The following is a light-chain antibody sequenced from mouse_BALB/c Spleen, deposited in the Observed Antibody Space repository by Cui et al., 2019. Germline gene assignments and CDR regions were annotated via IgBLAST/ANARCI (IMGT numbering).Light chain of an antibody. CDR1: SSVSY. Sequence: QIVLTQSPAIMSASPVEKVTMTCSASSSVSYMYWYQQKPGSSPRLLIYDTSNLASGVPVRFSGSGSGTSYSLTISRMEAEDAATYYCQQWSSYRTFGGGTKLEIK. J-gene: IGKJ1*01. CDR2: DTS. V-gene: IGKV4-55*01. CDR3: QQWSSYRT.